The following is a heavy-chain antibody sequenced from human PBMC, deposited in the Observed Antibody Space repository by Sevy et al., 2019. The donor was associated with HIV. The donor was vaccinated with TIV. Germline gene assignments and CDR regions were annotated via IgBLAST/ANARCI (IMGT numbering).Heavy chain of an antibody. Sequence: GGSLRLSCVVSGFTFRNYWMSWVRRAPGKGLEWVANINQNGTEIYSVDSVKGRFTFSRDNTKNSVYLQMNSLRAEDTAIYYCAINSDYGMDAWGQGTTVTVSS. J-gene: IGHJ6*02. CDR1: GFTFRNYW. D-gene: IGHD4-4*01. CDR3: AINSDYGMDA. V-gene: IGHV3-7*01. CDR2: INQNGTEI.